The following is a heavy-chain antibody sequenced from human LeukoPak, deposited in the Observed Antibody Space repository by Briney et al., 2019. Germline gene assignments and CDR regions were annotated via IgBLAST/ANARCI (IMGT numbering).Heavy chain of an antibody. V-gene: IGHV3-48*03. D-gene: IGHD3-22*01. CDR3: ARDSSGYFHWFDP. Sequence: GGSLRLSCAASGFTFSSYEMNWVRQAPGKGLEWVSYISSSGSTIYYADSVKGRFTISRDNAKNSLYLQMNSLRAEDTAVYYCARDSSGYFHWFDPWGQRTLVTVSS. CDR1: GFTFSSYE. J-gene: IGHJ5*02. CDR2: ISSSGSTI.